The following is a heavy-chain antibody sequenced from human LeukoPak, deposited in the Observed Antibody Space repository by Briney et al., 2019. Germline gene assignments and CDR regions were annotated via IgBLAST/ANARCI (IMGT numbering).Heavy chain of an antibody. D-gene: IGHD2-21*02. V-gene: IGHV4-30-4*01. Sequence: SQTLSLTCTVSGGSISSGDYYWSWIRQPPGKGLEWIGYIYYSGSTYYNPSLKSRVTISVDTSKNQFSLKLSSVTAADTAVYYCARGNIVVVTAAHFDYWGQGTLVTVSS. J-gene: IGHJ4*02. CDR1: GGSISSGDYY. CDR2: IYYSGST. CDR3: ARGNIVVVTAAHFDY.